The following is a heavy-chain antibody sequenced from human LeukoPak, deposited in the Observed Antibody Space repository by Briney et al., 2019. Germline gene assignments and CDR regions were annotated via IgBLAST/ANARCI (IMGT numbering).Heavy chain of an antibody. J-gene: IGHJ4*02. V-gene: IGHV3-9*01. D-gene: IGHD6-19*01. CDR2: ISWNSGSI. Sequence: PGGSLRLSCAASGFTFDDYAMHWVRQAPGKGLEWVSGISWNSGSIGYADSVKGRFTISRDNSKNTLYLQMNSLRAEDTAVYYCARDSVAGTSLGYWGQGTLVTVSS. CDR3: ARDSVAGTSLGY. CDR1: GFTFDDYA.